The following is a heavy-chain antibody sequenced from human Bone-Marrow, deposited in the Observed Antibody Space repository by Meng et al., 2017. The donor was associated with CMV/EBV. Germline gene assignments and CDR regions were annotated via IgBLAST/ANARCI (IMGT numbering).Heavy chain of an antibody. CDR2: INHSGST. J-gene: IGHJ6*02. V-gene: IGHV4-34*01. CDR1: GGSFSGYY. CDR3: ARDQLITTYYYYGMDV. D-gene: IGHD4-11*01. Sequence: GSLRLSCAVYGGSFSGYYWSWIRQPPGKGLEWIGEINHSGSTNYNPSLKSRVTISVDTSKNQFSLKLSSVTAADTAVNYCARDQLITTYYYYGMDVWGQGTTVTVSS.